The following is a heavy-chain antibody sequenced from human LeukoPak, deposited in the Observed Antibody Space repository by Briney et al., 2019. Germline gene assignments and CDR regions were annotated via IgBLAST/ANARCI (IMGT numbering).Heavy chain of an antibody. Sequence: PGGSLRLSCAASGFTFSDYYMSWIRQAPGKGLEWVSYISSSGSTIYYADSVKGRFTISRDNAKNSLYLQMNSLRAEDTAVYYCATRYYDYVWGSYRPIYYYYGMDVWGQGTTVTVSS. V-gene: IGHV3-11*01. CDR2: ISSSGSTI. CDR3: ATRYYDYVWGSYRPIYYYYGMDV. J-gene: IGHJ6*02. D-gene: IGHD3-16*02. CDR1: GFTFSDYY.